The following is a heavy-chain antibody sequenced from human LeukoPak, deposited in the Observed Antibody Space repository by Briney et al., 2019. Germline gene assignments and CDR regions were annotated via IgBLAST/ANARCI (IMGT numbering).Heavy chain of an antibody. J-gene: IGHJ1*01. Sequence: PGGSLRLSCAASGFTFSDYYISWLRQAPGKGLEGISYISTSASSIFYADSVKGRFTVSRDSAKNSVYLQMDSLRADDTAVYYCARAEYYDSTGYYFHLWGQGTQVTVSS. D-gene: IGHD3-22*01. CDR2: ISTSASSI. CDR1: GFTFSDYY. CDR3: ARAEYYDSTGYYFHL. V-gene: IGHV3-11*01.